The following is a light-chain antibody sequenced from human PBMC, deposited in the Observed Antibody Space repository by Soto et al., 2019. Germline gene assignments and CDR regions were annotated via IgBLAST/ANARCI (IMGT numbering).Light chain of an antibody. Sequence: DIVMTQSPDSLAVSLGERATINCKSSQSVLYSSNNKNYLAWYQQKPGQPPKLLIYWAFTRDSGVPDRFSGGGSGTDFTLTMSSLLAEDVAVYYCQQYYTTPWTFDQGTKVEIK. CDR1: QSVLYSSNNKNY. J-gene: IGKJ1*01. CDR3: QQYYTTPWT. CDR2: WAF. V-gene: IGKV4-1*01.